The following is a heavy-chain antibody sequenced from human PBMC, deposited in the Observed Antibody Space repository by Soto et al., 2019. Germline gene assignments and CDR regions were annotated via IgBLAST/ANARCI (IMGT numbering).Heavy chain of an antibody. V-gene: IGHV3-30-3*01. CDR2: ISYDGSNK. CDR1: GFTFSSYA. J-gene: IGHJ6*02. D-gene: IGHD5-12*01. Sequence: PGGSLRLSCAASGFTFSSYAMHWVRQAPGKGLEWVAVISYDGSNKYYADSVKGRFTISRDNSKNTLYLQMNSLRAEDTAVYYCARDLSIVATSYYYYYYGMDVWGQGTTVTVSS. CDR3: ARDLSIVATSYYYYYYGMDV.